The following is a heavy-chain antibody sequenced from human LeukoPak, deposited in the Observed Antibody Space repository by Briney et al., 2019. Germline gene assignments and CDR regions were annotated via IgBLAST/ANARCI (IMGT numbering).Heavy chain of an antibody. V-gene: IGHV4-59*08. J-gene: IGHJ3*02. D-gene: IGHD1-1*01. CDR3: ARREPPPGDAFDI. Sequence: SETLSLTCTVSGGSISSYYWSWIRQPPGKGLEWIGYIYYSGSTNYNPSLKSRVTISVDTSKNQFSLKLSSATAADTAVYYCARREPPPGDAFDIWGQGTMVTVSS. CDR1: GGSISSYY. CDR2: IYYSGST.